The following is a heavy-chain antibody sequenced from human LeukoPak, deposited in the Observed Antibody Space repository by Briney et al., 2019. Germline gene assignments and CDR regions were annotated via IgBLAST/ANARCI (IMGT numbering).Heavy chain of an antibody. CDR3: ARGTYYSSGPTAAHFDY. CDR2: INHSGST. D-gene: IGHD3-22*01. Sequence: PSENLPHTCPVYGGSFSGYYWSWIRQPPGKELEWIGEINHSGSTNYNPSLKSRVTISVDTSKNQFSLKLSSVTAADTAVYYCARGTYYSSGPTAAHFDYWGQGTLVTVSS. CDR1: GGSFSGYY. J-gene: IGHJ4*02. V-gene: IGHV4-34*01.